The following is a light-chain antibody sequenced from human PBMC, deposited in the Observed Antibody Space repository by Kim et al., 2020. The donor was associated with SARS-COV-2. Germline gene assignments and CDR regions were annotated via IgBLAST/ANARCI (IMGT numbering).Light chain of an antibody. CDR1: RSNVGSDY. CDR2: SND. CDR3: ALWDDALNGRV. J-gene: IGLJ3*02. V-gene: IGLV1-47*02. Sequence: GQGVTISCSGRRSNVGSDYVSWYQQLPGTAPKLVIYSNDQRPSGVPDRFSGFKSGTSASLAISGLRSEDEAHYYCALWDDALNGRVFGGGTQLTVL.